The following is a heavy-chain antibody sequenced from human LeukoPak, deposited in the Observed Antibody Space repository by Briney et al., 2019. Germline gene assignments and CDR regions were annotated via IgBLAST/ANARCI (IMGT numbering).Heavy chain of an antibody. Sequence: SETLSLTCTVSGGSISSYYWSWIRQPPGKGLEWIGYIYYSGSTNYNPSLKSRVTISVDTSKNQFSLKLSSVTAADTAVYYCARNCGGDCLGPDYWGQGTLVTVSS. CDR3: ARNCGGDCLGPDY. D-gene: IGHD2-21*02. J-gene: IGHJ4*02. V-gene: IGHV4-59*01. CDR2: IYYSGST. CDR1: GGSISSYY.